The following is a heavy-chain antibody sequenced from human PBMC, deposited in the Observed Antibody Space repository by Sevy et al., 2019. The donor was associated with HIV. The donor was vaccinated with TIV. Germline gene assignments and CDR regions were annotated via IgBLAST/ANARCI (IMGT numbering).Heavy chain of an antibody. CDR2: IWFDGSNT. CDR3: ARDLEFYDYGDYGPAFMPDY. CDR1: GFTFSTYG. V-gene: IGHV3-33*01. Sequence: GVSLKISCAASGFTFSTYGMHWVRQAPGKGLEWVAVIWFDGSNTYYADSVKGRFTISRDIAKNTLHLQMNSLRVEDTAVYYCARDLEFYDYGDYGPAFMPDYWGQGTLVTVSS. J-gene: IGHJ4*02. D-gene: IGHD4-17*01.